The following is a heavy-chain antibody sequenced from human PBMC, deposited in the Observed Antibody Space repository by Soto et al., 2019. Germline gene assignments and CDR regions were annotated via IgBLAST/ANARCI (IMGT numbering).Heavy chain of an antibody. CDR1: GLTFTSSS. CDR2: TSENGDRQ. D-gene: IGHD4-17*01. CDR3: ARRLATTVSALGY. J-gene: IGHJ4*02. Sequence: QVHLVQSGGGVVQAGTSLRLSCTASGLTFTSSSFHWVRQAPGKGLEWVAVTSENGDRQYSTESVRGRFLISRDSSKNTVYLQMNSLRPEDTGVYFCARRLATTVSALGYWGQGALVTVSS. V-gene: IGHV3-30-3*01.